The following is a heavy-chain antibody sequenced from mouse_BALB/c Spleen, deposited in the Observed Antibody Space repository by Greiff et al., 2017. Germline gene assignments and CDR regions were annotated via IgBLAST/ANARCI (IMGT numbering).Heavy chain of an antibody. CDR2: IYPGDGDT. CDR3: ARLEVPWYFDV. J-gene: IGHJ1*01. CDR1: GYAFSSYW. Sequence: VKLMESGAELVRPGSSVKISCKASGYAFSSYWMNWVKQRPGQGLEWIGQIYPGDGDTNYNGKFKGKATLTADKSSSTAYMQLSSLTSEDSAVYFCARLEVPWYFDVWGAGTTVTVSS. V-gene: IGHV1-80*01.